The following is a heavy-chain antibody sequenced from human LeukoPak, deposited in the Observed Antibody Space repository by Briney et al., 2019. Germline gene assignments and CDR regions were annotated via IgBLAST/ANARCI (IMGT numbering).Heavy chain of an antibody. D-gene: IGHD2-8*01. CDR2: MNPNSGNT. V-gene: IGHV1-8*01. CDR1: GYTFTNYD. CDR3: ARTSLYATNHDAFDI. Sequence: ASVKVSCKASGYTFTNYDINWVRQATGQGLEWMGWMNPNSGNTAYALKFQGRVTMTRNASISTAYMELISLRSEDTAVYYCARTSLYATNHDAFDIWGQGTMVTVSS. J-gene: IGHJ3*02.